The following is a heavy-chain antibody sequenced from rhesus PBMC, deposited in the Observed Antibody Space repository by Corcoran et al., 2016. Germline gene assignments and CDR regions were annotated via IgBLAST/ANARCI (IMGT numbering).Heavy chain of an antibody. Sequence: QVQLQESGPGLVKPSETLSLTCAVSGYSISSGYGWSWIRQPPGKGLGWIGYIGGSSGSTNYNPSLKSRVTISKDTSKNQFFLKLSSVTAADTAVYYCAREGTGTAGTFDYWGQGVLVTVSS. CDR3: AREGTGTAGTFDY. CDR1: GYSISSGYG. V-gene: IGHV4-127*01. J-gene: IGHJ4*01. CDR2: IGGSSGST. D-gene: IGHD5-24*01.